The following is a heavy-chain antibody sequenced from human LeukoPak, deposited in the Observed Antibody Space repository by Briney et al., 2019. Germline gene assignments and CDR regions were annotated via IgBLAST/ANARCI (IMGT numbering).Heavy chain of an antibody. D-gene: IGHD3-10*01. CDR2: IYTSGST. CDR1: GGSISSGSYY. CDR3: AGVWFGELSSWFDP. V-gene: IGHV4-61*02. J-gene: IGHJ5*02. Sequence: KPSQTLSLTCTVSGGSISSGSYYWSWIRQPAGKGLEWIGRIYTSGSTNYNPSLKSRVTISVDTSKNQFSLKLSSVTAADTAVYYCAGVWFGELSSWFDPWGQGTLVTASS.